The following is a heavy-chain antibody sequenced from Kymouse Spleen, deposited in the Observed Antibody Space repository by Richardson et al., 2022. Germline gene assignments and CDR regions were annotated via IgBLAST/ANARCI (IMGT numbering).Heavy chain of an antibody. J-gene: IGHJ4*02. V-gene: IGHV3-13*01. CDR3: ARISGSSNYFDY. CDR1: GFTFSSYD. CDR2: IGTAGDT. Sequence: EVQLVESGGGLVQPGGSLRLSCAASGFTFSSYDMHWVRQATGKGLEWVSAIGTAGDTYYPGSVKGRFTISRENAKNSLYLQMNSLRAGDTAVYYCARISGSSNYFDYWGQGTLVTVSS. D-gene: IGHD1-26*01.